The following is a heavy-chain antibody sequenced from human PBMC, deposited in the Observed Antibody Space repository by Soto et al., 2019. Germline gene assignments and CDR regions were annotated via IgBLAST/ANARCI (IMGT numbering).Heavy chain of an antibody. J-gene: IGHJ4*02. CDR2: INHSGST. Sequence: SETLSLTCAVYGGSFSGYYWSWIRQPPGKGLEWIGEINHSGSTNYNPSLKSRVTISVDTSKNQFSLKLSSVTAADTAVYYCASRLPRIRGPRGYFDYWGQGTLVTVSS. CDR3: ASRLPRIRGPRGYFDY. CDR1: GGSFSGYY. D-gene: IGHD1-20*01. V-gene: IGHV4-34*01.